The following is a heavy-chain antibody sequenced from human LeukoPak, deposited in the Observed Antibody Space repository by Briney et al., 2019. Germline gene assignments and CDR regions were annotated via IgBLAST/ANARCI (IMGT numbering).Heavy chain of an antibody. CDR3: ARDIGASAWDRLGYY. J-gene: IGHJ4*02. CDR2: ISAYNGAT. Sequence: ASVKVSCKASGYTFTSYGITWVRQAPGQGLEWMGWISAYNGATEYAQNLQGSVTMSTDTSTGTAYMELRSLISDDTAVYYCARDIGASAWDRLGYYWGQGTLVTVSS. CDR1: GYTFTSYG. V-gene: IGHV1-18*04. D-gene: IGHD6-19*01.